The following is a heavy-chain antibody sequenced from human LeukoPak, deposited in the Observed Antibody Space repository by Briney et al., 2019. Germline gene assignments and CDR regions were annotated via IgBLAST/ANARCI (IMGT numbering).Heavy chain of an antibody. V-gene: IGHV3-30-3*01. CDR1: GFTFSANA. CDR2: ISFDGNNE. Sequence: GRSLRLSCAASGFTFSANAMHWVRQAPGKGLEWVATISFDGNNEDYADSVKGRFTISRDTSKNTLYLQMNSLRVEDTAVYYCAKGGWGSWGQGTTVTVSS. D-gene: IGHD7-27*01. J-gene: IGHJ6*02. CDR3: AKGGWGS.